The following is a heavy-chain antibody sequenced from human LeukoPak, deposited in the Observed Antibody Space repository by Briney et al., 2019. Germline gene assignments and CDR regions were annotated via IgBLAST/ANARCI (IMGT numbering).Heavy chain of an antibody. Sequence: GGSLRLSCAASQFTFSSYALSWIRQAPGKGLEWVSYISSSGSTIYYADSVKGRFTISRDNAKNSLYLQMNSLRAEDTAVYYCARRRDSGSLQHFDYWGQGTLVTVSS. J-gene: IGHJ4*02. CDR2: ISSSGSTI. CDR3: ARRRDSGSLQHFDY. D-gene: IGHD1-26*01. CDR1: QFTFSSYA. V-gene: IGHV3-11*01.